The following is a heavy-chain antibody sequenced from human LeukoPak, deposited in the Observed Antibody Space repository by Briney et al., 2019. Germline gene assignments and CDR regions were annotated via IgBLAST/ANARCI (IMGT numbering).Heavy chain of an antibody. V-gene: IGHV3-20*04. CDR2: LNWNGGST. CDR3: ARGATPYYFDY. CDR1: GFTFDDYG. Sequence: GGSLTLSCAASGFTFDDYGMSWVRQAPGQGLKWVSGLNWNGGSTGYADSAKGRFTISRDNAKNSLYLQMNSLRAEDTALYYCARGATPYYFDYWGQGTLVTVSS. D-gene: IGHD1-26*01. J-gene: IGHJ4*02.